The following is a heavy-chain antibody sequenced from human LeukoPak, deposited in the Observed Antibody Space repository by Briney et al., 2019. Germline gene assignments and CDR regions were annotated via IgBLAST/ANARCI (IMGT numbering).Heavy chain of an antibody. D-gene: IGHD3-10*01. CDR3: ARHYYGSGSSPMDV. Sequence: SETLSLTCTVSGGSISSYYWSWIRQPPGKGLEWIGYIYDSGSTNYNPSPKSRVTISLDTSKKQFSLKLTSVTATGTAVFYCARHYYGSGSSPMDVWGQGTTVTVSS. V-gene: IGHV4-59*08. CDR2: IYDSGST. CDR1: GGSISSYY. J-gene: IGHJ6*02.